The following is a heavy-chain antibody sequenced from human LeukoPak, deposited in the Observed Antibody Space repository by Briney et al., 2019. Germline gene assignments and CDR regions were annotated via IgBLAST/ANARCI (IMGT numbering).Heavy chain of an antibody. J-gene: IGHJ4*02. CDR1: GFTFSSYW. CDR3: ARVWGLRLGELSLQPPLYYFDY. D-gene: IGHD3-16*02. CDR2: IEQDGSEK. Sequence: GGSLRLSCAASGFTFSSYWMSWVRQAPGKGLEWVANIEQDGSEKYYVDSVKGRFTISRDNAKNSLYLQMNSLRAEDTAVYYCARVWGLRLGELSLQPPLYYFDYWGQGTLVTVSS. V-gene: IGHV3-7*01.